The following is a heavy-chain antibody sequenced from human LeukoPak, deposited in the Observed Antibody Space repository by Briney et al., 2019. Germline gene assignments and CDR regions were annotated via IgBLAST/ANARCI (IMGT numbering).Heavy chain of an antibody. CDR3: ARWIRPSDYGGYYGMDV. CDR1: GGSISSGGYY. J-gene: IGHJ6*02. Sequence: PSETLSLTCTVSGGSISSGGYYWSWIRQPPGKGPEWIGYIYYSGSTNYNPSLKSRVTISVDTSKNQFSLKLSSVTAADTAVYYCARWIRPSDYGGYYGMDVWGQGTTVTVSS. CDR2: IYYSGST. D-gene: IGHD4-23*01. V-gene: IGHV4-61*08.